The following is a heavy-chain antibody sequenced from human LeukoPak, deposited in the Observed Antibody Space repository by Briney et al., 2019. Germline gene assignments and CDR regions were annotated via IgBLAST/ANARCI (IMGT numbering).Heavy chain of an antibody. V-gene: IGHV3-48*02. CDR2: ISSGGSPT. CDR3: ARGTYFYDSSGYYHGWHFDY. J-gene: IGHJ4*02. D-gene: IGHD3-22*01. Sequence: PGGSLRLSCAASGFTFSSYSMNWVRQAPGKGLEWISYISSGGSPTYNADSVKGRFTISRDSAKNSLYLQMNSLRDEDTAVYYCARGTYFYDSSGYYHGWHFDYWGQGTLVTVSS. CDR1: GFTFSSYS.